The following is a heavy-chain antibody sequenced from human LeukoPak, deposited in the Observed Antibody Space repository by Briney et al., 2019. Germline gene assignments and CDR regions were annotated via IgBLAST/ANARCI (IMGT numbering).Heavy chain of an antibody. Sequence: TSQTLSLTCAISGDSVSSNSAAWNWIRQSPSRGLEWLGRTYYRSKWYNDYAVSVKSRITINPDTSKNQFSLQLNSVTPEDTAVYYCARDRLLWIGELLVLNCGMDVWGQGTTVTVSS. J-gene: IGHJ6*02. CDR3: ARDRLLWIGELLVLNCGMDV. CDR2: TYYRSKWYN. CDR1: GDSVSSNSAA. V-gene: IGHV6-1*01. D-gene: IGHD3-10*01.